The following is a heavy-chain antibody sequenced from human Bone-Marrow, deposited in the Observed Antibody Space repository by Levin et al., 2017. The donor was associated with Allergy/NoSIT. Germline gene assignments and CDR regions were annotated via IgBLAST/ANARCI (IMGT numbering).Heavy chain of an antibody. CDR2: ISWNSGVV. D-gene: IGHD3-10*01. CDR1: GFPFNDYA. V-gene: IGHV3-9*01. Sequence: QSGGSLRLSCAVSGFPFNDYAMHWVRQTPGKGLEWVAGISWNSGVVGYATPVRGRFIISRDNAKNSLYLQMNSLTSEDTALYYCVKDGSYLKPLRGGMDVWGQGTTVTVSS. CDR3: VKDGSYLKPLRGGMDV. J-gene: IGHJ6*02.